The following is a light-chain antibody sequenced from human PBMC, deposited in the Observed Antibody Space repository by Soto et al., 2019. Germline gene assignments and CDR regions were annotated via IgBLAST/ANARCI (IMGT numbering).Light chain of an antibody. CDR3: SSYTGSSTVV. CDR1: SSDVGGSNY. Sequence: QSALTQPASVSGSPGQSITISCTGTSSDVGGSNYVSWYQQHPGKAPKLMIYDVSNRPSGVSNRFSGSKSGNTASLTISGLQAEDEADYYCSSYTGSSTVVFGGGTKLT. CDR2: DVS. V-gene: IGLV2-14*01. J-gene: IGLJ2*01.